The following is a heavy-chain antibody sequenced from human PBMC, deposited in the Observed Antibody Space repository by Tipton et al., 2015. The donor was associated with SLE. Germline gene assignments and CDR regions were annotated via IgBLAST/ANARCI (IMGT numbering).Heavy chain of an antibody. Sequence: TLSLTCTVSGGSVSSSSYYWGWIRQPPGKGLEWIGSTYYSGRNYYNPALKSRVTMSVDTSKKQFSLKLSSVTAADTAVYYCAVYGDHGYMGVWGKGTTVTVTS. J-gene: IGHJ6*03. D-gene: IGHD4/OR15-4a*01. V-gene: IGHV4-39*01. CDR1: GGSVSSSSYY. CDR2: TYYSGRN. CDR3: AVYGDHGYMGV.